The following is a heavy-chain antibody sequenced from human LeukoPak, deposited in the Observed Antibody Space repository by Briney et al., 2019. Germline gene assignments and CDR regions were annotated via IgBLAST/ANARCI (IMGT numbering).Heavy chain of an antibody. V-gene: IGHV3-30*03. D-gene: IGHD4/OR15-4a*01. CDR2: ISYDGSNK. CDR1: GFTFSSYG. J-gene: IGHJ4*02. CDR3: ARIYDYVDY. Sequence: GGSLRLSCAASGFTFSSYGMHWVRQAPGKGLEWVAVISYDGSNKYYAESVKGRFTISRDNSKNTLYLQMNSLRAEDTAVYYCARIYDYVDYWGQGTLVTVSS.